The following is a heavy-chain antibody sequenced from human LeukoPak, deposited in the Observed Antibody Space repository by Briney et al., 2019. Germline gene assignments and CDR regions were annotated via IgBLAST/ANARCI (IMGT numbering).Heavy chain of an antibody. CDR1: GFTFSSYA. V-gene: IGHV3-30-3*01. D-gene: IGHD6-19*01. CDR2: ISYDGSNK. J-gene: IGHJ4*02. CDR3: ARGIAVAGYYFDY. Sequence: GGSLRLSCAASGFTFSSYAMHWVRQAPGKGLEWVAVISYDGSNKYYADSVKARFTISRDNSKNTLYLQMNSLRAEDTAVYYCARGIAVAGYYFDYWGQGTLVTVSS.